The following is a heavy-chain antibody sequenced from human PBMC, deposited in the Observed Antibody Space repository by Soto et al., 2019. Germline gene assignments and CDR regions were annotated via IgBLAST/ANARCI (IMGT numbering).Heavy chain of an antibody. J-gene: IGHJ6*02. D-gene: IGHD4-17*01. CDR3: ARDLTPYGGNFPTRDYAMDV. V-gene: IGHV3-33*01. CDR2: IWYDGTNK. Sequence: GGSLRLSCAASGFTLSTYGMHWVRQPPGKGLEWVATIWYDGTNKYYPDSVKGRFTISRDTSKNTLYLQMNSLRAEDTAVYYCARDLTPYGGNFPTRDYAMDVLGQETTVTVS. CDR1: GFTLSTYG.